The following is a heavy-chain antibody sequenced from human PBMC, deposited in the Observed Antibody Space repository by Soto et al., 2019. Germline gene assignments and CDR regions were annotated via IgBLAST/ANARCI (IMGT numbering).Heavy chain of an antibody. Sequence: QVQLVQSGAEVKKPGSSVKVSCKASGGTFSSYAISWVRQAPGQGLEWMGGIIPIFGTANYAQKFQGRVTITADESTSKAYMELSSLRSEDTAVYYCARGPYDYDYVWGSYRLNYWGQGTLVTVSS. CDR2: IIPIFGTA. CDR3: ARGPYDYDYVWGSYRLNY. CDR1: GGTFSSYA. J-gene: IGHJ4*02. D-gene: IGHD3-16*02. V-gene: IGHV1-69*01.